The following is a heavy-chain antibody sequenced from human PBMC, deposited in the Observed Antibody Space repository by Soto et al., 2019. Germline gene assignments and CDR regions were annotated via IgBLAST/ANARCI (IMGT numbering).Heavy chain of an antibody. CDR2: MNPNSGCA. CDR1: GDTFTTYD. CDR3: ARRGASATLDQ. J-gene: IGHJ4*02. Sequence: ASVKVSCKASGDTFTTYDINWVRQATGQGLEWMGWMNPNSGCADYAQNFQGRVTMSRDTSIKTAYMELSHLKSEDTAVYYCARRGASATLDQWGQGTLVTVSS. V-gene: IGHV1-8*01.